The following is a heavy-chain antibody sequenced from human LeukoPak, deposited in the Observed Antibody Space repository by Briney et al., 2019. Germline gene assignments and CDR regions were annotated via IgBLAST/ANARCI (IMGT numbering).Heavy chain of an antibody. V-gene: IGHV4-30-4*08. D-gene: IGHD1-26*01. J-gene: IGHJ2*01. CDR1: GGSISSGGYY. CDR2: INHSGST. Sequence: SQTLSLTCTVSGGSISSGGYYWSWIRQPPGKGLEWIGEINHSGSTNYNPSLKSRVTISVDTSKNQFSLKLSSVTAADTAVYYCARQTPPDSGSYLDWYFDLWGRGTLVTVSS. CDR3: ARQTPPDSGSYLDWYFDL.